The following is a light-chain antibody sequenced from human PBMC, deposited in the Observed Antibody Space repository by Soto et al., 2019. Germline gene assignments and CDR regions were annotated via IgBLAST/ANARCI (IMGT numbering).Light chain of an antibody. Sequence: DIVLTQSPATLSLSPGARATLSCRASQSVSSYLAWYQQKPGQAPSLLIYDASNRATGIPARFSGSGSGTDGTITISSLEPEDGEVYDCQQRSSWPITFGQGTRLEIK. V-gene: IGKV3-11*01. CDR1: QSVSSY. CDR2: DAS. J-gene: IGKJ5*01. CDR3: QQRSSWPIT.